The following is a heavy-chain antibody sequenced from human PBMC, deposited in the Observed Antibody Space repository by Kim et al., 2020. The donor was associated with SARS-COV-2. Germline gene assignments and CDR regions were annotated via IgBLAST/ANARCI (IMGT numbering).Heavy chain of an antibody. CDR2: IYPGDSDT. J-gene: IGHJ6*02. V-gene: IGHV5-51*01. D-gene: IGHD2-2*01. Sequence: GESLKISCKGSGYSFTSYWIGWVRQMPGKGLEWMGIIYPGDSDTRYSPSFQGQVTISADKSISTAYLQWSSLKASDTAMYYCARHGYEDCSSTSCKQYGMDVWGQGTTVTVSS. CDR3: ARHGYEDCSSTSCKQYGMDV. CDR1: GYSFTSYW.